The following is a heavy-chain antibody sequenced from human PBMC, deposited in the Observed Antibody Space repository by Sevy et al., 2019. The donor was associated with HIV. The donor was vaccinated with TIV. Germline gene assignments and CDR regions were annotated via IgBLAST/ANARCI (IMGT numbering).Heavy chain of an antibody. Sequence: GGSLRLSCAASGFTFTTYGMNWVRQAPGKGLEWVSSITASGNYVYYADSVKGRFTISRDNAKNSLYLQINSLRADDTAIYYCTRGGGCNRGTRYYIDLWGQGTLVTVSS. CDR2: ITASGNYV. CDR3: TRGGGCNRGTRYYIDL. J-gene: IGHJ4*02. CDR1: GFTFTTYG. V-gene: IGHV3-21*01. D-gene: IGHD1-1*01.